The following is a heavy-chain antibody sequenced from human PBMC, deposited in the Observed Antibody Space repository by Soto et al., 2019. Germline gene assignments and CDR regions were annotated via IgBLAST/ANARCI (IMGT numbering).Heavy chain of an antibody. D-gene: IGHD3-16*02. CDR3: ARDVSPVVFDI. CDR1: VVSITNYY. Sequence: PSETLSLTCTVSVVSITNYYWSWIRQLAGKGLEWIGRIYSSGRTNYNPSLKSRVTISADTSKNQFSLKLSSLTAADTAVYYCARDVSPVVFDIWGQGTMVTVSS. J-gene: IGHJ3*02. CDR2: IYSSGRT. V-gene: IGHV4-4*07.